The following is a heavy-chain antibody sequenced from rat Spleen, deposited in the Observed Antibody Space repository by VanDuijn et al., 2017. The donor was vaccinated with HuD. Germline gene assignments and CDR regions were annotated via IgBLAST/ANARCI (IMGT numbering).Heavy chain of an antibody. CDR2: ISTGGGNT. CDR3: ARRYFDF. V-gene: IGHV5-25*01. CDR1: GFTFSNYY. Sequence: EVQLVESGGGLVQPGRSMKLSCAASGFTFSNYYMAWVRQAPTKGLEWVASISTGGGNTYYRDSVKGRFTISRDNAKSTLYLQMDSLRSEDTATYYCARRYFDFWGPGTMVTVSS. J-gene: IGHJ1*01.